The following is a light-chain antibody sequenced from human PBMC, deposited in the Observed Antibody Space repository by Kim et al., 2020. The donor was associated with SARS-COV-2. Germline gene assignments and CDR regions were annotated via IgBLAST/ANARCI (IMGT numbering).Light chain of an antibody. CDR2: DVT. J-gene: IGLJ2*01. CDR1: CSDVGGYSY. CDR3: CSYAGSYTEV. Sequence: GQSDTICCTRTCSDVGGYSYVTWYQQHPGKAPKLMFYDVTKRPSGVPDRFSGSKSGNTASLTISGLQGEDEADYYCCSYAGSYTEVFGGGTQLTVL. V-gene: IGLV2-11*01.